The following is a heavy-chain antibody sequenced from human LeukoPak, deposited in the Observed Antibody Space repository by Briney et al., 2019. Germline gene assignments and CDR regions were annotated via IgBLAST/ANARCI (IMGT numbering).Heavy chain of an antibody. CDR1: GFTFSSYW. J-gene: IGHJ3*02. CDR2: IKQDGSEK. V-gene: IGHV3-7*01. D-gene: IGHD3-22*01. Sequence: GGSLRLSCAASGFTFSSYWMSWVRQAPGKGLEWVANIKQDGSEKYYVDSVKGRFTISRDNAKNSLYLQMNSLRAEDTAVYYRARDLSRPYYYDSRPGAFDIWGQGTMVTVSS. CDR3: ARDLSRPYYYDSRPGAFDI.